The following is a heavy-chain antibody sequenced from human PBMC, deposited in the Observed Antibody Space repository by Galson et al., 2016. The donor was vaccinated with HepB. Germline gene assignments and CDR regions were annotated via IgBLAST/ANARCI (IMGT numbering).Heavy chain of an antibody. CDR3: ARSPGLGYYYGMDV. D-gene: IGHD3-16*01. CDR1: GFTFSSYG. J-gene: IGHJ6*02. Sequence: LRLSCAASGFTFSSYGMHWVRQAPGKGLEWVAVIWFDGSNKYYADSVKGRFTISRDNSKNTLYLQLNSLRAEDTAVYYCARSPGLGYYYGMDVWGQGTTVTVSS. CDR2: IWFDGSNK. V-gene: IGHV3-33*01.